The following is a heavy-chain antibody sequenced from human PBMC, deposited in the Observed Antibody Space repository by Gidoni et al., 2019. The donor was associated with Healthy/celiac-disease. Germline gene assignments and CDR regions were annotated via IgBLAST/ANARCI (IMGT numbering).Heavy chain of an antibody. CDR1: GGSISSSSYY. CDR2: IYYSGST. J-gene: IGHJ5*02. V-gene: IGHV4-39*01. D-gene: IGHD3-10*01. Sequence: QLQLQESGPGLVKPSEPLSLTCTVSGGSISSSSYYWGWIRQPPGQGLAWIVSIYYSGSTYYNPSLKSRLTISVDTSKNQFSLKLSSVTASDTAVYYCARLRLPFTMVRGFPWGWFDPWGQGTLVTVSS. CDR3: ARLRLPFTMVRGFPWGWFDP.